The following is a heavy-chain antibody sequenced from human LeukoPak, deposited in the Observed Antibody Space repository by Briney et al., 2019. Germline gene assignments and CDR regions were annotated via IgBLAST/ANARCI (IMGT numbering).Heavy chain of an antibody. V-gene: IGHV4-39*01. D-gene: IGHD6-13*01. CDR3: ARLNNSSSWYFGEYFQH. Sequence: SQTLSLTCTVSGGSISSSSYYWGWIRQPPGKGLEWIGSIYYSGSTYYNPSLKSRVTISVDTSKNQFSLKLSSVTAADTAVYYCARLNNSSSWYFGEYFQHWGQGTLVTVSS. CDR1: GGSISSSSYY. J-gene: IGHJ1*01. CDR2: IYYSGST.